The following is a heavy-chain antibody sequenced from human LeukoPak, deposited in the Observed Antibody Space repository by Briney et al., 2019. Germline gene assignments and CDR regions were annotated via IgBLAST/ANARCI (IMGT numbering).Heavy chain of an antibody. D-gene: IGHD4-17*01. V-gene: IGHV4-34*01. CDR2: INHSGST. CDR1: GGSFSGYY. Sequence: PSETLSLTCAVYGGSFSGYYWSWIRQPPGKGLEWIGEINHSGSTNYNPSLKSRVTISVDTSKNQFSLKLSSVTAADTAVYYCARYFAYGEVDPWGQGTLVTVSS. J-gene: IGHJ5*02. CDR3: ARYFAYGEVDP.